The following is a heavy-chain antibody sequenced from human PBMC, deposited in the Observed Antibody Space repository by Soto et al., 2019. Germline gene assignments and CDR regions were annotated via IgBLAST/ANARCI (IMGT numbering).Heavy chain of an antibody. CDR2: TYYRSKWYN. V-gene: IGHV6-1*01. J-gene: IGHJ6*02. CDR3: GYSYGYQGDYYYGMDV. Sequence: TQTLSISSEISGDNFTTDSAAWNWIRQSPSRGLEWLGRTYYRSKWYNDYAVSVKSRITINPDTSKNQFSLQLNSVTPEDTAVYYCGYSYGYQGDYYYGMDVWGQGTTVTVSS. CDR1: GDNFTTDSAA. D-gene: IGHD5-18*01.